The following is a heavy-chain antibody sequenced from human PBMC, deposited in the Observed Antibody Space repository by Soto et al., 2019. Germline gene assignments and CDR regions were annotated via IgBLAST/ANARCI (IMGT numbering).Heavy chain of an antibody. CDR3: ASTYSGYLDN. CDR1: GDSMSSGAYY. J-gene: IGHJ4*02. V-gene: IGHV4-31*03. D-gene: IGHD3-22*01. Sequence: SETLSLTCSVSGDSMSSGAYYWSWIRHHPGKGLEWIAYIYHSGDTHYNPSLRSRITISVDTSKNQFSLKLTSVTDADTAVYYCASTYSGYLDNWGQGTLVTVSS. CDR2: IYHSGDT.